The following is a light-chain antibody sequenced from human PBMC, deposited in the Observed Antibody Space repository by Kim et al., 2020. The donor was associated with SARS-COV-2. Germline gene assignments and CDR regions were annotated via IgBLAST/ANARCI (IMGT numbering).Light chain of an antibody. V-gene: IGKV3-11*01. CDR1: QSVGKN. Sequence: EVVLTQSPATLSLSPGERATLSCRASQSVGKNLAWYQQKPGQAPRLLIFDTSNRATGIPARFTGSGFGTDFSLTISSLEPEDFAVYYCQQHNDWPHTFGRGTKLEI. J-gene: IGKJ4*01. CDR2: DTS. CDR3: QQHNDWPHT.